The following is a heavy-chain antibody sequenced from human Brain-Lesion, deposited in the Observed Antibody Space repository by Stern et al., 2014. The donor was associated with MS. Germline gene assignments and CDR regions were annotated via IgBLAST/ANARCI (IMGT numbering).Heavy chain of an antibody. D-gene: IGHD3-10*01. CDR3: ARGERWFDS. CDR1: GFTFSNYW. J-gene: IGHJ5*01. CDR2: VNNDGRRT. Sequence: VQLVESGGGLVPPGGSRRLSCAASGFTFSNYWMHWVRKAPGKGLVWVSRVNNDGRRTSYADSVKGRFTMSRDNAKNTLYLQMNSLRVEDTAIYYCARGERWFDSWGQGTLVTVSS. V-gene: IGHV3-74*02.